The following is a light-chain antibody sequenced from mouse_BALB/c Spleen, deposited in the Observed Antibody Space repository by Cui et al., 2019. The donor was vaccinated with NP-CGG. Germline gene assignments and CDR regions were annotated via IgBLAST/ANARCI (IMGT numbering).Light chain of an antibody. CDR2: GTN. Sequence: QAVVTQESALTTSPGETVTLTFRSSTGAVTTSNYANWVQEKPDHLFTGLISGTNNRAPGVPARFSSSPIGDKAALTITGAQTEDEAIYFCALWYSNHWVFGGGTKLTVL. J-gene: IGLJ1*01. CDR1: TGAVTTSNY. V-gene: IGLV1*01. CDR3: ALWYSNHWV.